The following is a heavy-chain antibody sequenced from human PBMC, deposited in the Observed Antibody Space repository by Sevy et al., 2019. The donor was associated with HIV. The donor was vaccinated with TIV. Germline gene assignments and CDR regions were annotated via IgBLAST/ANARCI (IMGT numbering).Heavy chain of an antibody. CDR1: GGSVSSGRYY. CDR3: ARHGGVQLACGMDV. Sequence: SETLSLTCTVSGGSVSSGRYYWSWIRQPPGKGLEWLGYFYDSGRTKYNPSLKSRVTIAVDMSKNLFSLKLTSVTAADTGAYYCARHGGVQLACGMDVWGQWTRVTVSS. D-gene: IGHD1-1*01. CDR2: FYDSGRT. V-gene: IGHV4-61*03. J-gene: IGHJ6*02.